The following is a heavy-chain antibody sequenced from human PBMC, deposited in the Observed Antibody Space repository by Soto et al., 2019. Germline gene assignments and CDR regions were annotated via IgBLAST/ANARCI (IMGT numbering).Heavy chain of an antibody. D-gene: IGHD2-15*01. V-gene: IGHV3-30*09. CDR2: ISYDGSKE. J-gene: IGHJ4*02. CDR3: ARYCNGGACYSASLDY. CDR1: PFTFRSYS. Sequence: QEQMVQSGGGVVQPGRSLRLSCAASPFTFRSYSMHWVRQAPGKGLEWVTSISYDGSKESYADSVKGRFAVSRDNSKNTLYLQMNRLRPEDTAVYYCARYCNGGACYSASLDYWGQGTPVTVSS.